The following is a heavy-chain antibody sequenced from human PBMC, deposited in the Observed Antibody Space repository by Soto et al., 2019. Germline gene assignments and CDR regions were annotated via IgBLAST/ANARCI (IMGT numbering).Heavy chain of an antibody. Sequence: PSETLSLTCTVSGDSISSGRYHWGWIRQPPGKGLEFIATIHYTGNTHYNPSLRSRVTISVDTSKSQFSLRLSSVTAADTAVYYCASSYYGDYVAFDIWGQGTMVTVSS. CDR3: ASSYYGDYVAFDI. D-gene: IGHD4-17*01. CDR2: IHYTGNT. J-gene: IGHJ3*02. V-gene: IGHV4-39*01. CDR1: GDSISSGRYH.